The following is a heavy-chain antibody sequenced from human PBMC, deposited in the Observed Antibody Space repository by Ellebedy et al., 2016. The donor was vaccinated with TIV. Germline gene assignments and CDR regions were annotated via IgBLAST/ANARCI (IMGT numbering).Heavy chain of an antibody. CDR1: GGSMSRYF. V-gene: IGHV4-34*01. CDR3: ASLEMAKILDAFDI. Sequence: MPGGSLRLSCTVSGGSMSRYFWTWIRQPPGKGLEWIGDINHSGSTKYNPPLKSRVTISVDTSKNQFSLKLTSVTAADTAGYYCASLEMAKILDAFDIWGQGTKGTVSS. D-gene: IGHD5-24*01. J-gene: IGHJ3*02. CDR2: INHSGST.